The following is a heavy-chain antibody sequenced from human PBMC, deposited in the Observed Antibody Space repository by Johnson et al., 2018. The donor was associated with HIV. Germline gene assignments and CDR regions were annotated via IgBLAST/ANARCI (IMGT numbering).Heavy chain of an antibody. CDR1: GFTFDDYG. Sequence: QVQLVESGGGLVQPGRSLRLSCAASGFTFDDYGMSWVRQAPGKGLEWVSYISSSGSTIYYADSVKGRFTISRDNAKNSLYLQMHSLRAEDTALYYCARGPYCSSSGCYGSGTYSSAFDIWGQGTMVTVSS. J-gene: IGHJ3*02. V-gene: IGHV3-11*01. CDR3: ARGPYCSSSGCYGSGTYSSAFDI. D-gene: IGHD2-2*01. CDR2: ISSSGSTI.